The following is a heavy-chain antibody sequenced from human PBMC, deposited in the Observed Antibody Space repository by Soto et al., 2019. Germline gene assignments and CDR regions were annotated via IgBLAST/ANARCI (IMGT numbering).Heavy chain of an antibody. Sequence: QVQLVQSGAEVKKPGASVKVSCKASGYTFTSYAMHWVRQAPGQRLEWMGWINAGNGNTKYSQKFQGRVTITRDTSASTAYMEVSSLRSEDTAVYSCERGDYYDIHAYWGKGPLVTVSS. D-gene: IGHD3-22*01. CDR3: ERGDYYDIHAY. V-gene: IGHV1-3*01. CDR1: GYTFTSYA. CDR2: INAGNGNT. J-gene: IGHJ4*02.